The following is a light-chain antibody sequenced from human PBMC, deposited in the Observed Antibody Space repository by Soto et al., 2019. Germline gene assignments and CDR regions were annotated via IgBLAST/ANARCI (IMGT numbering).Light chain of an antibody. J-gene: IGKJ3*01. CDR1: QSLNSN. Sequence: EIVVTHSPATLSVSPGERATLSCRASQSLNSNLAWYRQKPGQAPRLLIYDATTRATGIPARFSGSGSGTEFTLTISSLQSEDFAIYYCQQYKSWPFTFCPGTKVEIK. V-gene: IGKV3-15*01. CDR2: DAT. CDR3: QQYKSWPFT.